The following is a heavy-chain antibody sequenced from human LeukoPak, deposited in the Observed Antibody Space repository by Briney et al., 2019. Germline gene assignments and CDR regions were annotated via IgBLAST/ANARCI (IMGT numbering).Heavy chain of an antibody. J-gene: IGHJ6*03. CDR2: MNPSGST. CDR3: VRGRQDAMIVVVMTAVSYYLDV. CDR1: GGSFSGYY. V-gene: IGHV4-34*01. Sequence: PSETLSLTCAVYGGSFSGYYWTWIRQTPEKGLEWIGEMNPSGSTNYNPSLKSRVTISVDTSKNQFSLELSSVTAADTAVYYCVRGRQDAMIVVVMTAVSYYLDVWGKGTTVTVS. D-gene: IGHD3-22*01.